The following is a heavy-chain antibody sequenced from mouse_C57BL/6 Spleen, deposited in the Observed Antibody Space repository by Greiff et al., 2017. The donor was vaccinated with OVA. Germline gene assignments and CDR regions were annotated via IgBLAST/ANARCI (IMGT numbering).Heavy chain of an antibody. CDR3: ARSPTVVAEAMDY. V-gene: IGHV1-82*01. J-gene: IGHJ4*01. CDR2: IYPGDGDT. CDR1: GYAFSSSW. D-gene: IGHD1-1*01. Sequence: VKLVESGPELVKPGASVKISCKASGYAFSSSWMNWVKQRPGKGLEWIGRIYPGDGDTNYNGKFKGKATLTADKSSSTAYMQLGSLTSEDSAVYFCARSPTVVAEAMDYWGQGTSVTVSS.